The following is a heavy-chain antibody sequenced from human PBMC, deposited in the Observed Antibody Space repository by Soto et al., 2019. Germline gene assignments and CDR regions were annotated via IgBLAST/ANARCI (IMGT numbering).Heavy chain of an antibody. D-gene: IGHD6-25*01. CDR2: IYYSGST. Sequence: QLQLQESGPGLVKPSETLSLTCTVSGGSISSSSYYWGWIRQPPGKGLEWIGSIYYSGSTYYNPSLKCTVTLSVDTSTSQFSLKLSSVPAADPAVYYCARPPSIAAAGIYFDYWGQGTLVTVAS. V-gene: IGHV4-39*01. CDR1: GGSISSSSYY. J-gene: IGHJ4*02. CDR3: ARPPSIAAAGIYFDY.